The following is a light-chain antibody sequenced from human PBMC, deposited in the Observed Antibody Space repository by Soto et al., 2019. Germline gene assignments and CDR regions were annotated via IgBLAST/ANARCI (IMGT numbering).Light chain of an antibody. Sequence: QSVLTQPRSVSGSPGQSATMSCTGTGSDVGAYNYVSWYQQHPGKAPKLMIFDVTKRPSGVPDRFSGSKSGNTASLTISGLQAEDEADYYCCSYATTHTFFVFGTGTKVTVL. CDR1: GSDVGAYNY. V-gene: IGLV2-11*01. CDR2: DVT. CDR3: CSYATTHTFFV. J-gene: IGLJ1*01.